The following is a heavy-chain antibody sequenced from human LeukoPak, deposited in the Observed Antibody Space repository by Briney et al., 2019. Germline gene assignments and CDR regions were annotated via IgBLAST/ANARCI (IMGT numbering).Heavy chain of an antibody. CDR1: GGSISSYY. Sequence: SETLPLTCTVSGGSISSYYWSWIRQPPGKGLEWIGYIYYSGSTNYNPSLKSRVTISVDTSKNQFSLKLSSVTAADTAVYYCARRVARYYDSSGSLDYWGQGTLVTVSS. J-gene: IGHJ4*02. V-gene: IGHV4-59*08. CDR3: ARRVARYYDSSGSLDY. D-gene: IGHD3-22*01. CDR2: IYYSGST.